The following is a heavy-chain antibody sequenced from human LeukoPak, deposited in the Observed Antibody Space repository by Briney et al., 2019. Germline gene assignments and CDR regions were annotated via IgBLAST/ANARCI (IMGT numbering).Heavy chain of an antibody. CDR2: INSSSGTI. CDR3: AKEGDNTGYLYFDD. D-gene: IGHD3-22*01. CDR1: GFKLIGYS. J-gene: IGHJ4*02. Sequence: GGSLRLSCAASGFKLIGYSMNWVRQAPGKGLEWVSYINSSSGTIIYADSVKGRFTISRDNAKTSLYLQMNSLRAEDTAVCYCAKEGDNTGYLYFDDWGQGTLVTVSS. V-gene: IGHV3-48*04.